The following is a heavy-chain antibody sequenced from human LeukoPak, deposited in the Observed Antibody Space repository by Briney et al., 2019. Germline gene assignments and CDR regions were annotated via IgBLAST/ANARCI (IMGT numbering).Heavy chain of an antibody. CDR1: GFTFSSYA. V-gene: IGHV3-23*01. CDR3: AKGVGGSYPTPTDY. J-gene: IGHJ4*02. CDR2: ISGSGGST. Sequence: GRSLRLSCAASGFTFSSYAMSWVRQAPGKGLEWVSAISGSGGSTYYADSVKGRFTISRDNSKNTLYLQMNSLRAEDTAVYYCAKGVGGSYPTPTDYWGQGTLVTVSS. D-gene: IGHD1-26*01.